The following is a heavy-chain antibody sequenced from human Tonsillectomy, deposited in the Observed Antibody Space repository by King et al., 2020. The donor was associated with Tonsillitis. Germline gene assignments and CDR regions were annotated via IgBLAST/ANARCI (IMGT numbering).Heavy chain of an antibody. J-gene: IGHJ4*02. CDR2: LYSTGTI. CDR3: ARYFSGNFDY. V-gene: IGHV4-39*01. Sequence: QLQESGPGVVKPSETLSLTCTVSGGSISSGDHYWAWIRQPPGKGLEWIGSLYSTGTIFYNPSLKSRITISGGTSENRFSLRLSSVTAADTAVYFCARYFSGNFDYWGQGALVTVSS. CDR1: GGSISSGDHY. D-gene: IGHD1-26*01.